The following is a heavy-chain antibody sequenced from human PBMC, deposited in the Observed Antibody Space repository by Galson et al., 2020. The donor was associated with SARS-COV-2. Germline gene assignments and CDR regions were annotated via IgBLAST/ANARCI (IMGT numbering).Heavy chain of an antibody. V-gene: IGHV2-70*01. CDR1: GFSLSTSGMC. CDR3: ARTREAGECSGGSCYATWGGFDY. CDR2: IDWDDDK. Sequence: SGPTLVKPTQTLTLTCTFSGFSLSTSGMCVSWIRQPPGKALEWLELIDWDDDKYYSTSLKTRLPTSKATSKNQVVLTMTNMDPVDTATYYCARTREAGECSGGSCYATWGGFDYWGQGTLVTVSS. D-gene: IGHD2-15*01. J-gene: IGHJ4*02.